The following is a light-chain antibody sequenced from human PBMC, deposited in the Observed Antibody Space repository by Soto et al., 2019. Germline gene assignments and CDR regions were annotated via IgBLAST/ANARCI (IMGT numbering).Light chain of an antibody. J-gene: IGKJ1*01. CDR1: QSISSW. CDR2: KAS. CDR3: QQYDSYSWT. Sequence: DIQMTQSPSTLSASIGDRVTITCRASQSISSWLAWYQQKPGKAPNLLIYKASTLQCGVPSRFSGSGSGTEFTLTISSLQPDDFATYYCQQYDSYSWTFGQGTKV. V-gene: IGKV1-5*03.